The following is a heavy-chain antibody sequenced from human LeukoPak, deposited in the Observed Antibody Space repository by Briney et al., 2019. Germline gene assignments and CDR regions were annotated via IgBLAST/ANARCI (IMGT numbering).Heavy chain of an antibody. J-gene: IGHJ6*03. D-gene: IGHD3-3*01. CDR2: IYTSGST. CDR3: ARDGYYDFWSGYRTDYYYYYYMDV. CDR1: GGSISSYY. Sequence: PSETLSLTCTVSGGSISSYYWSWIRQPAGKGLEWIGRIYTSGSTNYNPSLKSRVTMSVDTSKNQFSLKLSSVTAADTAVYYCARDGYYDFWSGYRTDYYYYYYMDVWGKGTTVTVSS. V-gene: IGHV4-4*07.